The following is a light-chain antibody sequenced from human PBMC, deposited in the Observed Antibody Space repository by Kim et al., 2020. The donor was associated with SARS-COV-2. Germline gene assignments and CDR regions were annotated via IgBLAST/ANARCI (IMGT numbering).Light chain of an antibody. CDR2: WAS. V-gene: IGKV4-1*01. CDR1: QSVLYNSNNKNY. J-gene: IGKJ1*01. Sequence: DIVMTQSPDSLAVSLGERATINCKSSQSVLYNSNNKNYLAWYQQKPGQPPKLLIYWASTRESGVPDRFSGSGSGTDFTLTISSLQAEDVGVYYCQQYYTTPRTFGQGTKVDIK. CDR3: QQYYTTPRT.